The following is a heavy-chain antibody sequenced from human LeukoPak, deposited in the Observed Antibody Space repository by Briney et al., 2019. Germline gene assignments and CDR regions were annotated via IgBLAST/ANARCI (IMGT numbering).Heavy chain of an antibody. V-gene: IGHV1-18*01. CDR2: ISAYNGNT. CDR1: GYTFTSYG. CDR3: ARDPPGGYCSSTSCTNWFDP. Sequence: ASVKVSCKASGYTFTSYGISWVRQAAGQGLEWMGWISAYNGNTNYAQKLQGRVTMTTDTSTSTAYMELRSLRSDDTAVYYCARDPPGGYCSSTSCTNWFDPWGQGTLVTVSS. D-gene: IGHD2-2*01. J-gene: IGHJ5*02.